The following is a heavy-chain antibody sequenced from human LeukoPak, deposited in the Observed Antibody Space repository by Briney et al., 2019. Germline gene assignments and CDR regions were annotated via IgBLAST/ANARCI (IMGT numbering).Heavy chain of an antibody. CDR1: GFTFSSYA. D-gene: IGHD3-16*01. Sequence: GGSLRLSCAASGFTFSSYAMHWVRQAPGKGLEWVAVISYDGSNKYYADSVKGRFTIFRDNSKNTLYLQMNSLRAEDTAVYYCARDFLGMIGAFDIWGQGTMVTVSS. CDR2: ISYDGSNK. CDR3: ARDFLGMIGAFDI. J-gene: IGHJ3*02. V-gene: IGHV3-30-3*01.